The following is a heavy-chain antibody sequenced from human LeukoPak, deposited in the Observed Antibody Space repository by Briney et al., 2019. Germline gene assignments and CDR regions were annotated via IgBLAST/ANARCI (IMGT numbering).Heavy chain of an antibody. CDR3: AKITATRDYYYYMDV. CDR1: GFTFSSYG. D-gene: IGHD5-12*01. J-gene: IGHJ6*03. CDR2: ISGSGGST. Sequence: PGGTLRLSCAASGFTFSSYGMSWVRQAPGKGLEWVSAISGSGGSTYYADFVKGRFTISRDNSKNTLYLQMNSLRAEDTAVYYCAKITATRDYYYYMDVWGKGTTVTISS. V-gene: IGHV3-23*01.